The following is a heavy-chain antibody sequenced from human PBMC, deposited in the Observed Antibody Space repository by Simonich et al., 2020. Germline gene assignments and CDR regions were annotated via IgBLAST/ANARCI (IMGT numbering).Heavy chain of an antibody. CDR2: IKPNSGGT. D-gene: IGHD6-6*01. Sequence: QVQLVQSGAEVKKPGASVKVSCKASGYTFTGYYMHWVRQAPGQGLEWMGWIKPNSGGTNYAQKFQGRVTMTRDTSISTAYMELSRLRSDDTAVYYCVRVEYSSSGYFDLWGRGTLVTVSS. V-gene: IGHV1-2*02. CDR1: GYTFTGYY. CDR3: VRVEYSSSGYFDL. J-gene: IGHJ2*01.